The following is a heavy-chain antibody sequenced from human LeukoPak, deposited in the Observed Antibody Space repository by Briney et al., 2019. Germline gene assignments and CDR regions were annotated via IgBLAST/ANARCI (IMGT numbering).Heavy chain of an antibody. CDR1: GYSISSSYY. J-gene: IGHJ4*02. CDR2: IYYSGST. D-gene: IGHD3-22*01. Sequence: SETLSLTCTVSGYSISSSYYWGWIRQPPGKGLEWIGSIYYSGSTYYNPSLKSRVTISVDTSKNQFSLKLSSVTAADTAVYYCARYYYDSSGYYRYFDYWGQGTLVTVSS. V-gene: IGHV4-38-2*02. CDR3: ARYYYDSSGYYRYFDY.